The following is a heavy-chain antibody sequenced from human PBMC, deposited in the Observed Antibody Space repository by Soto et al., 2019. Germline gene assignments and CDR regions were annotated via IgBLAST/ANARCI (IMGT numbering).Heavy chain of an antibody. J-gene: IGHJ4*02. V-gene: IGHV3-21*01. Sequence: EVQLVESGGGLVKPGGSLRLSCAASGFTFSSYSMNWVRQAPGKGLEWVSSISSSSSYIYYADSVKGRFTISRDNAKNSLYLQMNSLRAEDTAVYYCARASDSSGWYTPYYFDYWGQGTLVTVSS. CDR3: ARASDSSGWYTPYYFDY. D-gene: IGHD6-19*01. CDR2: ISSSSSYI. CDR1: GFTFSSYS.